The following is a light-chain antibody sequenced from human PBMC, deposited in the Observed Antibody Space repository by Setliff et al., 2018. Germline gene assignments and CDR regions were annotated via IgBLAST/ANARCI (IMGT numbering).Light chain of an antibody. CDR1: SRDVGGYNF. J-gene: IGLJ1*01. V-gene: IGLV2-8*01. Sequence: LAQPPSASGSPGQSVTISCTGTSRDVGGYNFVSWYQQHPGKAPKLIISEATERPSGVPDRFSGSKSGNTASLTVSGLQAEDEADYYCSSYAGSDNYVFGTGTKVTVL. CDR2: EAT. CDR3: SSYAGSDNYV.